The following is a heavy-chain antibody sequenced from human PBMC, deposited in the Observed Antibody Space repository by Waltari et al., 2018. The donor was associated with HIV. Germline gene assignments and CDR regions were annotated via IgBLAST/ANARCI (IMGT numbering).Heavy chain of an antibody. CDR2: INPNSGDT. D-gene: IGHD3-10*01. J-gene: IGHJ4*02. V-gene: IGHV1-2*02. CDR1: GYTFTGYY. Sequence: QVQLVQSGAEVKSPGDSVKVSCKASGYTFTGYYIQWVRQATGQGLEWMGRINPNSGDTNYAQKFQGRVSMTRDTSINTVYMELSRLTSADTAVYYCTRVGFGSGTYYFPGGYWGQGTLVTVSS. CDR3: TRVGFGSGTYYFPGGY.